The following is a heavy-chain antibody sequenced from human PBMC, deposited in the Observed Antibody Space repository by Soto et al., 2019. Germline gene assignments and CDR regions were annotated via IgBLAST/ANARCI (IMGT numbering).Heavy chain of an antibody. D-gene: IGHD2-2*03. J-gene: IGHJ6*02. CDR1: GGSFSGYY. V-gene: IGHV4-34*01. CDR3: ARLNGYCVSTGCHGYYGMDV. CDR2: INHSGST. Sequence: SETLSLTCAVYGGSFSGYYWSWIRQPPGKGLEWIGEINHSGSTNYHPSLLSRVTISADTSMNEFSLRLSSVTAADTAVYYCARLNGYCVSTGCHGYYGMDVWGQGTTVTVSS.